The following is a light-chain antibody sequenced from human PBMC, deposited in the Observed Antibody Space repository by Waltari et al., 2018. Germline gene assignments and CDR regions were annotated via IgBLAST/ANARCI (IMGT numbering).Light chain of an antibody. V-gene: IGKV3-11*01. J-gene: IGKJ5*01. CDR3: QQRSNWPPET. Sequence: EIVLTQSPATLSLSPGERATLSCRASQRVSSYLAWYQQKPGQAHRLLTSEASNGATGIPAXFSGSGSGTDFTLTISSLEPEDFAVYYCQQRSNWPPETFGQGTRLEIK. CDR1: QRVSSY. CDR2: EAS.